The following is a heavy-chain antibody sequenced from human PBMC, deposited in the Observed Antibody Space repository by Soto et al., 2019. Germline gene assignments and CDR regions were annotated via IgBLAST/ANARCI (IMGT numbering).Heavy chain of an antibody. J-gene: IGHJ4*02. CDR1: GFTFSSYG. CDR2: ISYDGSNK. V-gene: IGHV3-30*03. Sequence: QVQLVESGGGVVQPGRSLRLSCAASGFTFSSYGMHWVRQAPGKGLEWVAVISYDGSNKYYADSVKGRFTISRDNSKNTLYLQMNSLRAEATAVYYCASRKSCWGQGTLVTVSS. CDR3: ASRKSC.